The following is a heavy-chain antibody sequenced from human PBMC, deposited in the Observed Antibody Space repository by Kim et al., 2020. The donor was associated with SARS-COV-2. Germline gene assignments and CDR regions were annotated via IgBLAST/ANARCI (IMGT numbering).Heavy chain of an antibody. Sequence: NYNPSLKSRVTISVDTSKNQFSLKLSSVTAADTAVYYCARVGQWLRPVDYWGQGTLVTVSS. D-gene: IGHD5-12*01. J-gene: IGHJ4*02. V-gene: IGHV4-34*01. CDR3: ARVGQWLRPVDY.